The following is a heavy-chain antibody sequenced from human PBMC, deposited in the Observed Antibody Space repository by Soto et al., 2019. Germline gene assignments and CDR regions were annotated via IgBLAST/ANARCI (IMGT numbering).Heavy chain of an antibody. V-gene: IGHV1-3*01. CDR2: INAGNGHT. J-gene: IGHJ6*03. CDR3: ARALAYGDSKPTFFFYYMDV. Sequence: QVQLVQSGAEVKKPGASVKVSCKASGYTFSTHAMHWVRQAPGQRLEWMGLINAGNGHTRYSQKFQGRVTISRDTSACTAYMELSSLRSEDTAVYYCARALAYGDSKPTFFFYYMDVWGKGTTVTVSS. D-gene: IGHD4-17*01. CDR1: GYTFSTHA.